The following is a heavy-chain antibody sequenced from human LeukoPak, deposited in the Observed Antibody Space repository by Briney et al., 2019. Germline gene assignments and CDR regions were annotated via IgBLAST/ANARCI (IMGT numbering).Heavy chain of an antibody. V-gene: IGHV1-69*05. CDR2: IIPIFGTA. CDR1: GGTFSSYA. D-gene: IGHD3-22*01. J-gene: IGHJ5*02. Sequence: GSSVKVSCKASGGTFSSYAISWVRQAPGQGLEWMGGIIPIFGTANYAQKFQGRVTITTDESTSTAYMELSSLRSEDTAVYYCAPYYYDNIVTGGDWFDPWGQGTLVTVSS. CDR3: APYYYDNIVTGGDWFDP.